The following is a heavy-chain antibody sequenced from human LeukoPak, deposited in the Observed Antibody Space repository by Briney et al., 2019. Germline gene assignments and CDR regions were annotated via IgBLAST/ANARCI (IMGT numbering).Heavy chain of an antibody. J-gene: IGHJ4*02. D-gene: IGHD5-18*01. V-gene: IGHV1-69*01. CDR2: IIPIFGTA. CDR3: ARVGSISYSYGFDY. Sequence: GASVKVSCKAVGGTFSSYAISWVRQAPGQGLEWMGGIIPIFGTANYAQKFQGRVTITADESTSTAYMELGSLRSEDTAVYYCARVGSISYSYGFDYWGQGTLVTVSS. CDR1: GGTFSSYA.